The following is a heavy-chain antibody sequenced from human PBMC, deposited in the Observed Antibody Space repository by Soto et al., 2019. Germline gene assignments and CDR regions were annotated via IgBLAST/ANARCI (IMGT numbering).Heavy chain of an antibody. V-gene: IGHV1-46*03. Sequence: QVQLVQSGAEEKQPGASVKVSCKASGYSFSNSYVVWVRQAPGQGLEWMGVINPAGGRTTYAQKFQDRFTLTRETSTSTVYIELSSLRSEDTAVFYCGRVYVTYYDTLTGLWGGHFDYWGQGTQVTVSS. CDR3: GRVYVTYYDTLTGLWGGHFDY. CDR1: GYSFSNSY. D-gene: IGHD3-9*01. CDR2: INPAGGRT. J-gene: IGHJ4*02.